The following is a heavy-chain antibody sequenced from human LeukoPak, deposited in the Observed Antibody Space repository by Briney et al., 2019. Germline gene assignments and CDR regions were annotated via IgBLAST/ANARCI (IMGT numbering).Heavy chain of an antibody. D-gene: IGHD1-7*01. J-gene: IGHJ5*02. CDR2: FDPENGER. CDR1: GYTLTELS. CDR3: AAGIAAAGTGS. V-gene: IGHV1-24*01. Sequence: GASVKVSCKDSGYTLTELSIHWVRQAPGKGLEWMGGFDPENGERIYAQTLHGRVTMTEDTSTDTAYLELSRLTSGDTAVYYCAAGIAAAGTGSWGRGSLVTVSS.